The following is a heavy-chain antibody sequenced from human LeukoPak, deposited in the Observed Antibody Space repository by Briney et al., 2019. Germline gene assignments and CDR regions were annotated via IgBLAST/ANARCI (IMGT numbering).Heavy chain of an antibody. Sequence: SETLSLTCTVSGGSISGYYWNWIRQPPGKGLEWIGEINHSGSTNYNPSLKSRVTISVDTSKNQFSLKLSSVTAADTAVYYCARALRTMVRGVPSFDYWGRGTLVTVSS. D-gene: IGHD3-10*01. CDR3: ARALRTMVRGVPSFDY. CDR2: INHSGST. J-gene: IGHJ4*02. CDR1: GGSISGYY. V-gene: IGHV4-34*01.